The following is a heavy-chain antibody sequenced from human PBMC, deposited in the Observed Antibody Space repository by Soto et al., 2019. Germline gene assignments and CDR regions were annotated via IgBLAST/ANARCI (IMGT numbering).Heavy chain of an antibody. J-gene: IGHJ4*02. CDR2: ISSSSSTI. Sequence: SCKASGYTFTSYGISWVRQAPGQGLEWVSYISSSSSTIYYADSVKGRLTISRDNSKNTLYLQMNSLRAEDTAVYYCAKDSALNYYDSSGYYYPGPEDFDYWGQGTLVTVSS. V-gene: IGHV3-23*01. D-gene: IGHD3-22*01. CDR1: GYTFTSYG. CDR3: AKDSALNYYDSSGYYYPGPEDFDY.